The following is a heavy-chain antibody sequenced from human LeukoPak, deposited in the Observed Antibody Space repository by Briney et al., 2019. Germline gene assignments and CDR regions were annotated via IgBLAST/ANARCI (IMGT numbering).Heavy chain of an antibody. CDR2: LYSGGST. V-gene: IGHV3-53*01. J-gene: IGHJ4*02. D-gene: IGHD4-17*01. CDR3: ANEIRPNDY. CDR1: EFSVSHNY. Sequence: GGSLRLSCAASEFSVSHNYMNWVRQAPGKGLEWVSVLYSGGSTFYADSVKGRFTISRDTSKNTLYLHMNSLRADDTAVYYCANEIRPNDYWGQGTQVTVSS.